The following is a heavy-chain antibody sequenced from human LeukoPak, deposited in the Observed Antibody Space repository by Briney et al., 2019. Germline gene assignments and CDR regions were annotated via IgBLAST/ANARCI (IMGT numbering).Heavy chain of an antibody. CDR2: IIPILGIA. CDR1: GGTFSSYA. V-gene: IGHV1-69*04. J-gene: IGHJ4*02. Sequence: RASVKVSCKASGGTFSSYAISWVRQAPGQGLEWMGRIIPILGIANYAQKFQGRVTITADKSTSTAYMELSSLRSEDTAVYYCAPLRDSSSWTLWGQGTLVTVSS. CDR3: APLRDSSSWTL. D-gene: IGHD6-13*01.